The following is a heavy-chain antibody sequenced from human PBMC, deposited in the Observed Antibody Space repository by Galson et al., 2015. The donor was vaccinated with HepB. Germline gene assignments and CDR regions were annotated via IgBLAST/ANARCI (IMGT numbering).Heavy chain of an antibody. D-gene: IGHD3-3*01. CDR3: ARDSSGADSYYGLWTGYHFDR. CDR1: GFTVNTHY. J-gene: IGHJ4*02. CDR2: IYAGGST. Sequence: SLRLSCAASGFTVNTHYMSWVRQAPGKGLKWVSVIYAGGSTFYADSVKGRFTISRDNSKNTLYLQMNSLRAEDTAVYFCARDSSGADSYYGLWTGYHFDRWGQGTLVTVSS. V-gene: IGHV3-66*01.